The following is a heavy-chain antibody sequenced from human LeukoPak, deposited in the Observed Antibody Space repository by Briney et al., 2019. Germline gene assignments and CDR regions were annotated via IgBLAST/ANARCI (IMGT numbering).Heavy chain of an antibody. CDR2: ISGSGGST. CDR3: ARDLVGPRNYYYYGMDV. Sequence: GGSLRLSCAASGFTFSSYAMSWVRQAPGKGLEWVSAISGSGGSTYYADSVKGRFTISRDNSKNTLYLQMNSLRAEDTAVYYCARDLVGPRNYYYYGMDVWGQGTTVTVSS. J-gene: IGHJ6*02. CDR1: GFTFSSYA. D-gene: IGHD1-26*01. V-gene: IGHV3-23*01.